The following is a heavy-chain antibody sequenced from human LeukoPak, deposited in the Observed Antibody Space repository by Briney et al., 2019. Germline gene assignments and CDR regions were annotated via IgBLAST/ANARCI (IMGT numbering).Heavy chain of an antibody. Sequence: ASVKVSCKASGGTFSSYAISWVRQAPGQGLEWMGGIIPIFGTANYAQKFQGRVTITADESTSTAYMGLSSLRSEDTAVYYCASGYCSSTSCYVYYYYGMDVWGQGTTVTVSS. V-gene: IGHV1-69*13. D-gene: IGHD2-2*03. CDR1: GGTFSSYA. J-gene: IGHJ6*02. CDR2: IIPIFGTA. CDR3: ASGYCSSTSCYVYYYYGMDV.